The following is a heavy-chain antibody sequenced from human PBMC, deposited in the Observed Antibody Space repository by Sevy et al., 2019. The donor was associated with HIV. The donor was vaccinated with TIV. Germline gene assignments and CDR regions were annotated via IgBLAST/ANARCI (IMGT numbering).Heavy chain of an antibody. CDR2: TYYSSKWYN. D-gene: IGHD3-3*01. Sequence: SQTLSLTCAISGDSVSSNSAAWNWIRQSPSRGLEWLGRTYYSSKWYNDYAVSVKSRITINPDTSKNQFSLQLNSVTPEDTAVYYCARDRRDTIFGVVTFDYWGQGTLVTVSS. J-gene: IGHJ4*02. CDR1: GDSVSSNSAA. V-gene: IGHV6-1*01. CDR3: ARDRRDTIFGVVTFDY.